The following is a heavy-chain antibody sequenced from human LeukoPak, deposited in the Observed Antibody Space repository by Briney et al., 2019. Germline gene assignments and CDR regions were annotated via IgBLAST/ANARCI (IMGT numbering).Heavy chain of an antibody. V-gene: IGHV3-30-3*01. D-gene: IGHD6-13*01. CDR3: ARVGSSWHFDY. CDR2: ISYDGGNK. J-gene: IGHJ4*02. CDR1: GFTFSSYA. Sequence: GGSLRLSCAASGFTFSSYAMHWVRQAPGKGLEWVAVISYDGGNKYYADSVKGRFTISRDNSKNTLYLQMNSLRAEDTAVYYCARVGSSWHFDYWGQGTLVTVSS.